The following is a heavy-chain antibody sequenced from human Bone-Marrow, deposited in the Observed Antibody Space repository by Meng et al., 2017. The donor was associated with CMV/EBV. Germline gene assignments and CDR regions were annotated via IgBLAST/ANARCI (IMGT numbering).Heavy chain of an antibody. Sequence: ASVKVSCKASGYIFTSYYMHWVRQAPGEGLEWMGIINPSGGSTSYAQKFQGRVTMTRDTSTSTLYMELGSLRSEDTAVYYCARSNYDFWSGYYPDHWGAATLVTSSS. D-gene: IGHD3-3*01. CDR1: GYIFTSYY. CDR3: ARSNYDFWSGYYPDH. V-gene: IGHV1-46*01. J-gene: IGHJ4*02. CDR2: INPSGGST.